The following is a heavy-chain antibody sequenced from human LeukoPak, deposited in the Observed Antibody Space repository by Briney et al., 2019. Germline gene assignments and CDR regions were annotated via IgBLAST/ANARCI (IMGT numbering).Heavy chain of an antibody. Sequence: ASVKVSCKASGYTFTGYDMHWVRQAPGQGLEWIGWINPNSGGTNYAQQFQGRVTMTRDTSISTAYMELRRLRSDDTAMYYCARVDTTTVTTYGAFDIWGQGTMVTVSS. CDR3: ARVDTTTVTTYGAFDI. CDR2: INPNSGGT. J-gene: IGHJ3*02. CDR1: GYTFTGYD. V-gene: IGHV1-2*02. D-gene: IGHD4-17*01.